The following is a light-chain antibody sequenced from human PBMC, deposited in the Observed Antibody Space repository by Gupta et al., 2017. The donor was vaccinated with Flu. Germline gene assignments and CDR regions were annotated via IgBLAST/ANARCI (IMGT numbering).Light chain of an antibody. Sequence: DLVMTQSPASLAVSLGERDTINCKSSQSVLYTSNNKNYLAWYQQKPGQPPKLLIYWASTRESGVPDRCSGSGSGTDFTLTSSSLQAEDVAFYYCQQYYCTPLTFGQGTKVEIK. V-gene: IGKV4-1*01. CDR1: QSVLYTSNNKNY. J-gene: IGKJ1*01. CDR3: QQYYCTPLT. CDR2: WAS.